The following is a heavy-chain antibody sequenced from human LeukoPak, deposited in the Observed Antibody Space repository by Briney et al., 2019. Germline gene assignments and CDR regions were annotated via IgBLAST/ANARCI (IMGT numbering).Heavy chain of an antibody. D-gene: IGHD1-1*01. CDR2: INPNSGGT. V-gene: IGHV1-2*02. CDR1: GYTFTGYY. Sequence: ASVKVSCKASGYTFTGYYMHWVRQAPGQGLEWMGWINPNSGGTNYAQKFQGRVTMTRDTSISTAYRELSRLRSDDTAVYYCARDPQGWKVAPYYYYMDVWGKGTTVTVSS. CDR3: ARDPQGWKVAPYYYYMDV. J-gene: IGHJ6*03.